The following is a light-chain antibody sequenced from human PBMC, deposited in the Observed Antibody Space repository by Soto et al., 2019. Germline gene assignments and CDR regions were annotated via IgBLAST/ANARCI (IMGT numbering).Light chain of an antibody. CDR2: DVS. CDR3: SSYTSSGNYV. Sequence: QSALTQPASVSGSPGQSIAISCTGTSSDVGAYNCASWYQHHPGKAPKLMIYDVSNRPSGVSNRFSGSKSGNTASLTISGLQAEGEADYYGSSYTSSGNYVFGTGTKLTVL. J-gene: IGLJ1*01. CDR1: SSDVGAYNC. V-gene: IGLV2-14*03.